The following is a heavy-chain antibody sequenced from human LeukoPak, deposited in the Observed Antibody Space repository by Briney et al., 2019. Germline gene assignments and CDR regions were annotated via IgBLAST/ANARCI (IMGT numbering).Heavy chain of an antibody. CDR3: ARVSRSSGWSLD. CDR2: ISYDGSNK. D-gene: IGHD6-19*01. Sequence: GRSLLLSCAASGFTFSSYGMHWVRQAPGKGLEWVAVISYDGSNKYYADSVKGRFTISRHNSKNTLYLQMNSLRAEDTAVYYCARVSRSSGWSLDWGQGTLVTVSS. CDR1: GFTFSSYG. J-gene: IGHJ4*02. V-gene: IGHV3-30*03.